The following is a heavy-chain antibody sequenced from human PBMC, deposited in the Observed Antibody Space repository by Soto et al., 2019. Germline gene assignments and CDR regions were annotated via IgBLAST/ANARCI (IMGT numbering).Heavy chain of an antibody. CDR2: IIPIFGTA. J-gene: IGHJ6*02. CDR1: GGTFSSYA. Sequence: QVQLVQSGAEVKKPGSSVKVSCKASGGTFSSYAISWVRQAPGQGLEWMGGIIPIFGTANYAQKFQGRVTITADKSTSTAYMELSSLRSEDTAVYYCARRSDYDILTGYNYYYYGMDVWGQGTTVTVSS. D-gene: IGHD3-9*01. V-gene: IGHV1-69*06. CDR3: ARRSDYDILTGYNYYYYGMDV.